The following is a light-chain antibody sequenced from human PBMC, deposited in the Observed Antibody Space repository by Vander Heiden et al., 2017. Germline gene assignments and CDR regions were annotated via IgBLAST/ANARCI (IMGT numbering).Light chain of an antibody. J-gene: IGKJ2*01. V-gene: IGKV1-39*01. CDR1: QSISSY. Sequence: DIQMTQSPSSLSASVGDRVTITCRASQSISSYLNWYQQKPGKAPKLLIYAASSLQSGVPSRFSGSGSGTDFTLTISSRQPEDFATYYCQQSDSTLPDTFGQGTKLEIK. CDR2: AAS. CDR3: QQSDSTLPDT.